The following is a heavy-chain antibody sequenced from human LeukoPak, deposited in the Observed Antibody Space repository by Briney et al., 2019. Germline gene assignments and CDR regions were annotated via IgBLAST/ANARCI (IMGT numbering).Heavy chain of an antibody. V-gene: IGHV4-4*02. J-gene: IGHJ6*02. CDR2: IYDSGST. D-gene: IGHD1-26*01. CDR3: ARVGGTNYYYYGMDV. Sequence: SGTLSLTCAVSGGSISSSNWWSWVRQPPGKGLEWMGYIYDSGSTNYNPSLKSRVTISIDTSKNQFSLKLSSVTAADTAIYYCARVGGTNYYYYGMDVWGQGTTVTVSS. CDR1: GGSISSSNW.